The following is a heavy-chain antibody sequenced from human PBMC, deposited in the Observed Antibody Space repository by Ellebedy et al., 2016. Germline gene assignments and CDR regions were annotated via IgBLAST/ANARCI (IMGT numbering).Heavy chain of an antibody. D-gene: IGHD1-1*01. V-gene: IGHV2-5*01. Sequence: SGPTLVKPTQTLTLTCSFSGFSLTTNQVVVGWVRQPPGKALEWLTFIYGNDDKRYRPSLRSRLTITKDPSKNQVVLTMTNMDPVDTARYYCARGYITKEDVWGQGTTVTVSS. CDR2: IYGNDDK. J-gene: IGHJ6*02. CDR3: ARGYITKEDV. CDR1: GFSLTTNQVV.